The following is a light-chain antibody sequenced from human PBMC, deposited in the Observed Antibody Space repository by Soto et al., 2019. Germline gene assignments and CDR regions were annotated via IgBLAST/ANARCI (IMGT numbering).Light chain of an antibody. Sequence: EIVLTQSPATLSSSPGQRATLYCXASQSVSIKLAWYQQKPGQAPRLLIYGASSRATGIPDRFSGSGSGTDFTLTISRLEPEDFAVYYCQQYGNSAWTFGQGTKVDIK. V-gene: IGKV3-20*01. CDR3: QQYGNSAWT. CDR1: QSVSIK. CDR2: GAS. J-gene: IGKJ1*01.